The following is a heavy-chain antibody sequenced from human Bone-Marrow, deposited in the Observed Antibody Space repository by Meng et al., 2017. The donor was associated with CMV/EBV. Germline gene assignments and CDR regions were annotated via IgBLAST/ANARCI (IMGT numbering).Heavy chain of an antibody. V-gene: IGHV3-23*03. J-gene: IGHJ4*02. CDR1: GFTFSSYA. CDR2: IYSGGSST. Sequence: GGSLRLSCAASGFTFSSYAMSWVRQAPGKGLEWVSVIYSGGSSTYYADSVKGRFTISRDNAKNSLYLQMNSLRAEDTALYHCARGATGGYYFDYWGQGTLVTVSS. D-gene: IGHD2-15*01. CDR3: ARGATGGYYFDY.